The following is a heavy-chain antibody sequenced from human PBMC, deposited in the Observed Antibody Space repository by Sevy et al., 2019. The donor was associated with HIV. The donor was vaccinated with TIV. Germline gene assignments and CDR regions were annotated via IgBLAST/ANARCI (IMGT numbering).Heavy chain of an antibody. V-gene: IGHV4-59*13. J-gene: IGHJ3*02. D-gene: IGHD1-1*01. Sequence: SETLSLTCTVSGGSISNYYWNWIRQPPGKGLEWIGYISYSGRTSYNPSLKSRVTISVDTSKSQFSLKLSSVIAADTAGYDCATDTQLDKDSFDIWGQGTMVTVSS. CDR2: ISYSGRT. CDR3: ATDTQLDKDSFDI. CDR1: GGSISNYY.